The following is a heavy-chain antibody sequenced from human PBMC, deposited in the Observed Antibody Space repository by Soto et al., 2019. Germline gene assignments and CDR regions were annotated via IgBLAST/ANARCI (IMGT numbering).Heavy chain of an antibody. CDR2: ICYSGST. V-gene: IGHV4-31*03. J-gene: IGHJ5*02. CDR1: GGSISSGGYY. Sequence: QVQLQESGPGLVKPSQTLSLTCTVSGGSISSGGYYWSWIRQQPGKGLEWIGYICYSGSTYYSPSLKSRVTISVDTSKNQFSLKLSSVTAADTAVYYCARDRVRGEIGFDPWGQGTLVTVSS. CDR3: ARDRVRGEIGFDP. D-gene: IGHD3-10*01.